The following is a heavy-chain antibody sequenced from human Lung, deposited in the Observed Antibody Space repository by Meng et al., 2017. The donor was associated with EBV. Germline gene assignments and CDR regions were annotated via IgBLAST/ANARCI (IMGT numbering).Heavy chain of an antibody. CDR2: ISTDNNYI. D-gene: IGHD3-16*02. Sequence: EVQLVESGGGLVKPGGSLRFSCTASGLNYRSHSMSWVRQAPGKGLEWVSSISTDNNYIYYADSMKGRFTISRDNAKNSLFLQMNSLGAEDTAVYYCVKCRSTCRWASFDYWGRGTLVTVSS. CDR1: GLNYRSHS. V-gene: IGHV3-21*02. CDR3: VKCRSTCRWASFDY. J-gene: IGHJ4*02.